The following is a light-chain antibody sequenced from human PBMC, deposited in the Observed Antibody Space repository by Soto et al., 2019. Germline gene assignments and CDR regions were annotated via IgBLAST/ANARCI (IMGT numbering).Light chain of an antibody. CDR3: LQTYSTPFA. Sequence: IQVTQSPSSLSASVGDRVTIICRTSQGIRSALGWYQHKPGRAPKLLIFGASNLQSGVPSRFSGSGSGTDFSLTISSLQPEDFATYSCLQTYSTPFAFGPGTKVDI. CDR1: QGIRSA. J-gene: IGKJ3*01. V-gene: IGKV1-39*01. CDR2: GAS.